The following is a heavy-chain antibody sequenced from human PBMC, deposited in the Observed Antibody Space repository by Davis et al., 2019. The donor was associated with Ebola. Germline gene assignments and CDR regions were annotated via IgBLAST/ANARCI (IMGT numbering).Heavy chain of an antibody. J-gene: IGHJ4*02. CDR2: IRSKANSYAT. V-gene: IGHV3-73*01. CDR1: GFTFSGSA. Sequence: GESLKISCAASGFTFSGSAMHWVRQASGKGLEWVGSIRSKANSYATAYAASVKGRFTISRDDSKNTAYLQMNSLKTEDTAVYYCTRGGGSSSSDDYWGQGTLVTVSS. D-gene: IGHD6-6*01. CDR3: TRGGGSSSSDDY.